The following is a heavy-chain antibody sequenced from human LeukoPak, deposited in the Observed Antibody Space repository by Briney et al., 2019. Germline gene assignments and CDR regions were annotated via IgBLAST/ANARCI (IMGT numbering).Heavy chain of an antibody. D-gene: IGHD3-22*01. CDR2: ISGSGGST. V-gene: IGHV3-23*01. Sequence: GALRLSCAASGFTFSSYAMSWVRQAPGKGLEWVSAISGSGGSTYYADSVKGRFTISRDNSKNTLYLQMNSLRAEDTAVYYCAKRYDSSGYYPPDAFDTWGQGTMVTVSS. CDR3: AKRYDSSGYYPPDAFDT. J-gene: IGHJ3*02. CDR1: GFTFSSYA.